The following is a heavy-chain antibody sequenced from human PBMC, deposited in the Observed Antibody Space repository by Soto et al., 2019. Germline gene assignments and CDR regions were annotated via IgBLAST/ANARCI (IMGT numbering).Heavy chain of an antibody. CDR3: ATLPTGDFYYYGMDV. Sequence: GASVKVSCKVSGYTLTELSMHWVRQAPGKGLEWMGGFDPEDGETIYAQKFQGRVTMTEDTSTDTAYMELSSLRSEDTAVYCCATLPTGDFYYYGMDVWGQGTTVTVSS. CDR2: FDPEDGET. J-gene: IGHJ6*02. CDR1: GYTLTELS. V-gene: IGHV1-24*01.